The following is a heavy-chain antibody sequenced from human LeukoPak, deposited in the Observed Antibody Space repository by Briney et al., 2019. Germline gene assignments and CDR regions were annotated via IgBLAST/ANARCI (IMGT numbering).Heavy chain of an antibody. CDR2: IYISGST. Sequence: SETLSLTCTVSGGSISSYYWSWIRQPAGKGLEWIGRIYISGSTNYNPSLKSRVTMSVDTSKNQFSLKLNSVTAADTAVYYCARNSNYVGGSYYPYGMDLWGQGTTVTVPS. J-gene: IGHJ6*02. V-gene: IGHV4-4*07. CDR1: GGSISSYY. D-gene: IGHD4-11*01. CDR3: ARNSNYVGGSYYPYGMDL.